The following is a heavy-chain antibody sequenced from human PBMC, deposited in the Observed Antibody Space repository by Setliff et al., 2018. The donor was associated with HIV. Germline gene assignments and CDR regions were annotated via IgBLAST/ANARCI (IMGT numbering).Heavy chain of an antibody. CDR2: ISSSGSSI. CDR3: ARDWGEHYDSSGFSS. V-gene: IGHV3-48*04. Sequence: GESLRLSCAASGFTFSSYTMNWVRQAPGKGLEWISYISSSGSSIYLANSVKGRFIISRDNAKNALYLQMNSLRAEDTAVYYCARDWGEHYDSSGFSSWGQGTLVTVSS. J-gene: IGHJ5*02. D-gene: IGHD3-22*01. CDR1: GFTFSSYT.